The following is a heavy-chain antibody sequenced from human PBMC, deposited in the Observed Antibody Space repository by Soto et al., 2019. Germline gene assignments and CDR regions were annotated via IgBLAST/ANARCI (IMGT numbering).Heavy chain of an antibody. CDR3: ARHSLALRKNNWFDP. Sequence: SETLSLTCTVSGDSITSSDFYWGWVRQPPGKGLEWIGSIFYLGSSYYNPSLKSRVTMSVDTSKNQFSLRLRSVTAADTALYFCARHSLALRKNNWFDPWGQGIMVTVSS. V-gene: IGHV4-39*01. D-gene: IGHD3-3*02. CDR2: IFYLGSS. J-gene: IGHJ5*02. CDR1: GDSITSSDFY.